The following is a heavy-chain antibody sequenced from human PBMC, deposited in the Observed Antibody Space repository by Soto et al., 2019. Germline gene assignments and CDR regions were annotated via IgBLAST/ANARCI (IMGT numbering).Heavy chain of an antibody. CDR3: ARGGGYYYDSSGYYNAFDI. Sequence: QVQLVQSGAEVKKPGSSVKVSCKASGGTFSSYAISWVRQAPGQGLEWMGGIIPIFGTANYAQKFQGRVTITADETTSTAYMEVSSLRSEDTAVYYCARGGGYYYDSSGYYNAFDIWGQGTMVTVSS. CDR1: GGTFSSYA. CDR2: IIPIFGTA. D-gene: IGHD3-22*01. V-gene: IGHV1-69*12. J-gene: IGHJ3*02.